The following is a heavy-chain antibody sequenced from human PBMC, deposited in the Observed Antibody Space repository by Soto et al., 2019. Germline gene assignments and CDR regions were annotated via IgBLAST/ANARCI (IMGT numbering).Heavy chain of an antibody. CDR3: AIPSGLTVTGPDY. CDR1: GFIFSNYA. J-gene: IGHJ4*02. CDR2: IGGNGADT. D-gene: IGHD6-19*01. Sequence: EVQLLESGGGLVQPGGSLRLSCAASGFIFSNYAMSWVRQAPGKGLEWVSAIGGNGADTYYADSVKGRFTISRDNSKNTLYRQMNSLRAEDTAVDVCAIPSGLTVTGPDYWGQGTLVTVSS. V-gene: IGHV3-23*01.